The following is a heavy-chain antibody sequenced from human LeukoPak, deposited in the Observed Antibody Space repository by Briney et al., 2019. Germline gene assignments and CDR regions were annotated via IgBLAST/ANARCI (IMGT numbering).Heavy chain of an antibody. CDR3: ARLRSHCGGGSCYYRDFDY. CDR1: GGSISTYH. CDR2: VYYSGST. V-gene: IGHV4-59*08. Sequence: SETLSLTCTVSGGSISTYHWSWIRQPPGKGLEWIGYVYYSGSTNYNPSLKSRVTISVDTSRNQFSLKLSSVTAADTAVYYCARLRSHCGGGSCYYRDFDYWGQGTLVTVSS. D-gene: IGHD2-15*01. J-gene: IGHJ4*02.